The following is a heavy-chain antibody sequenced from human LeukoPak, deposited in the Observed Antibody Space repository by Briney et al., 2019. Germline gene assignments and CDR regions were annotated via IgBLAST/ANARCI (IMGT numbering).Heavy chain of an antibody. CDR1: GFIFRNYA. D-gene: IGHD3-16*01. CDR2: LRGDGET. V-gene: IGHV3-23*01. CDR3: AKASWVSNVDAVL. J-gene: IGHJ4*02. Sequence: GGSLRLSCAASGFIFRNYAMSWVRQGPARGLEWVSSLRGDGETFYADSVKGRFTLSRDDSRNTVYLQLNNLRVEDTAKYYCAKASWVSNVDAVLWGQGTLVTVSS.